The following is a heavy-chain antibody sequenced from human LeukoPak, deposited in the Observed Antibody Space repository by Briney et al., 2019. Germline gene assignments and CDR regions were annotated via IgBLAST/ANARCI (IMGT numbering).Heavy chain of an antibody. CDR1: GYTFTSYG. CDR3: ARASPDYSSSPHAFDI. D-gene: IGHD6-6*01. CDR2: ISAYNGNT. V-gene: IGHV1-18*01. Sequence: GASVKVSCKASGYTFTSYGISWVRQAPGQGLEWMGWISAYNGNTNYAQKLQGRVTMTTDTSTSTAYMELRSLRSGDTAVYYCARASPDYSSSPHAFDIWGQGTMVTVSS. J-gene: IGHJ3*02.